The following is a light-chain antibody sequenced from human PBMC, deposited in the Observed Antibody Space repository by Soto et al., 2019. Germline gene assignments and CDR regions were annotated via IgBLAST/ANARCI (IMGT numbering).Light chain of an antibody. CDR2: AAS. CDR1: QSISSRH. Sequence: PGERATLSCRASQSISSRHLAWYQQKPGQAPRLLIYAASTRATDIPDKFSGSGSGADFTLSISRLEPEDFAVYYCQHYDTSLRTFGQGTKVDIK. V-gene: IGKV3-20*01. J-gene: IGKJ1*01. CDR3: QHYDTSLRT.